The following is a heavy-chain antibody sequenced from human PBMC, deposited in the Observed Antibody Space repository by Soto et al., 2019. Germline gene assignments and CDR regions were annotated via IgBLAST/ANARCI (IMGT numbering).Heavy chain of an antibody. CDR2: INHSGST. Sequence: SETLSLTCAVYGGSFSGYYWSWIRQPPGKGLEWIGEINHSGSTNYNPSLKSRVTISVDTSKNQFSLKLSSVTAADTAVYYCARGTGRDGYNWRYWGQGTLVTVSS. CDR1: GGSFSGYY. J-gene: IGHJ4*02. CDR3: ARGTGRDGYNWRY. D-gene: IGHD5-12*01. V-gene: IGHV4-34*01.